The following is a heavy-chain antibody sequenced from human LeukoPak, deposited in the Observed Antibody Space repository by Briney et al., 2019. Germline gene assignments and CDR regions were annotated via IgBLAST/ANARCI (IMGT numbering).Heavy chain of an antibody. Sequence: GGSLRLSCAASGFSFTSCAMNWVRQAPGKRLEWVSSISSSGSTIYYADSVKGRFTISRDNAKNSLYLQMNSLRAEDTAVYYCAREGFTMVRGPHDYWGQGTLVTVSS. CDR3: AREGFTMVRGPHDY. V-gene: IGHV3-48*03. D-gene: IGHD3-10*01. CDR1: GFSFTSCA. J-gene: IGHJ4*02. CDR2: ISSSGSTI.